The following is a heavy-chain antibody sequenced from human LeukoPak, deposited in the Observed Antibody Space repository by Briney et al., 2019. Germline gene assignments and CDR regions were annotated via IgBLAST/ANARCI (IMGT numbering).Heavy chain of an antibody. CDR2: IYSSGST. D-gene: IGHD6-19*01. J-gene: IGHJ4*02. Sequence: PSETLSLTCTVSGYSISNGFYWGWIRQPPGKGLEWIGSIYSSGSTFYNPSLKSRVTISVDTSKNQVSLKLRSVTAADTAVYYCASQHYSSGWLKYYFDYWGQGTLVTVSS. CDR3: ASQHYSSGWLKYYFDY. V-gene: IGHV4-38-2*02. CDR1: GYSISNGFY.